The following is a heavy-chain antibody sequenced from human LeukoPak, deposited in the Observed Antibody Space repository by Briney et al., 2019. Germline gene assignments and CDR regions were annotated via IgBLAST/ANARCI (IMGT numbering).Heavy chain of an antibody. V-gene: IGHV1-18*01. CDR3: AREGYSSGWYDGVYYYYYMDV. D-gene: IGHD6-19*01. Sequence: GASVKVSCKASGYTFTSYGISWVRQAPGQGIEWIGWISAYNGNTNYAQKLQGRVTMTTDTSPSTAYIALRGLRSDDTAVYYCAREGYSSGWYDGVYYYYYMDVWGKGTTVTVSS. J-gene: IGHJ6*03. CDR1: GYTFTSYG. CDR2: ISAYNGNT.